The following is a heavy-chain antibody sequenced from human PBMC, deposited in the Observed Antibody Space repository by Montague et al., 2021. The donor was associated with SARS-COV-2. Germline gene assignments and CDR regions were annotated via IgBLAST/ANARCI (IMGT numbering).Heavy chain of an antibody. V-gene: IGHV4-4*07. Sequence: SETLSLTCAASGGSIIAGSNFYWGWIRQSAGKGLEWIGRIHSSGGTNYNPSLKSRLTMSVDSSANQFSLKLTSVTAADTAVYYCARDYYDSTGLNWFDPWGQGLLVTVSS. CDR1: GGSIIAGSNFY. CDR3: ARDYYDSTGLNWFDP. D-gene: IGHD3-22*01. CDR2: IHSSGGT. J-gene: IGHJ5*02.